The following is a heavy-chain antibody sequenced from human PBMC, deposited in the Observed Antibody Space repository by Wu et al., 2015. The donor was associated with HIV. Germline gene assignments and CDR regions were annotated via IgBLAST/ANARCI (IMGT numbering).Heavy chain of an antibody. D-gene: IGHD1-26*01. CDR3: ARGYLVSRETRDYYMDV. Sequence: QVQLVQSGAEVKKPGSSVKVSCKASGYTFTSYGISWVRQAPGQGLEWVGWMNPNTGNRGYAQKFQGRVTFTKNTSISTAYMDLNSLTSADTAVYFCARGYLVSRETRDYYMDVWGKGTTVSVFS. CDR2: MNPNTGNR. J-gene: IGHJ6*03. V-gene: IGHV1-8*03. CDR1: GYTFTSYG.